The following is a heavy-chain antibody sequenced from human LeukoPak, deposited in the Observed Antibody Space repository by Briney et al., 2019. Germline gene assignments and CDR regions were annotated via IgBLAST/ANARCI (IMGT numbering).Heavy chain of an antibody. CDR3: HGSGSSYYYYGMDV. D-gene: IGHD3-10*01. CDR2: INPNSGGT. CDR1: GYTFTGYY. Sequence: GSVKVSCKASGYTFTGYYMHWVRQAPGQGLEWMGWINPNSGGTNYAQKFQGRVTMTRDTSISTAYMELSRLRSDDTAVYYCHGSGSSYYYYGMDVWGQGTTVTVSS. J-gene: IGHJ6*02. V-gene: IGHV1-2*02.